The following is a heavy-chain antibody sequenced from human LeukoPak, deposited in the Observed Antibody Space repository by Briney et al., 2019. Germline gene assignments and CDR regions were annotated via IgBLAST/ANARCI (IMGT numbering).Heavy chain of an antibody. CDR2: IDPNSGDT. V-gene: IGHV1-2*02. D-gene: IGHD1-26*01. J-gene: IGHJ4*02. CDR1: GYTFTGHY. Sequence: ASVKVSCKASGYTFTGHYIHWVRQAPGQRLEWVGWIDPNSGDTYYAQRFQGRVTMTRDTSITTAYMELSSLSSDDTAVYYCARLGIDKWDLDYWGQRTLVTLSS. CDR3: ARLGIDKWDLDY.